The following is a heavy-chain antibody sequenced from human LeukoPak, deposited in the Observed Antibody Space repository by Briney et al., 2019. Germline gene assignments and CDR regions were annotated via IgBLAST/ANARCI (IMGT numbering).Heavy chain of an antibody. Sequence: SETLSLTCTVSGGSISSHYWSWIRQPPGKGLEWIGYIYYSGSTNYNPSLKSRVTISVDTSKNQLSLKLSSVTAADTAVYYCARRGLGVVVPAAIRYYYYYMDVWGKGTTVTVSS. CDR2: IYYSGST. V-gene: IGHV4-59*11. D-gene: IGHD2-2*02. CDR1: GGSISSHY. J-gene: IGHJ6*03. CDR3: ARRGLGVVVPAAIRYYYYYMDV.